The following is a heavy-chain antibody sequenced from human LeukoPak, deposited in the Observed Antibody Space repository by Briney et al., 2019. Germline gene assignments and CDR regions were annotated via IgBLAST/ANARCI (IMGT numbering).Heavy chain of an antibody. D-gene: IGHD1-26*01. CDR2: INSDGSST. J-gene: IGHJ4*02. Sequence: GGSLRLSCAASGFTFSSYWMHWVRQAPGKGLVWVSRINSDGSSTSYADSVKGRFTISRDNAKNSLYLQMNSLRAEDTAVYYCARRRYSGSSQHFDYWGLGTLVTVSS. CDR1: GFTFSSYW. V-gene: IGHV3-74*01. CDR3: ARRRYSGSSQHFDY.